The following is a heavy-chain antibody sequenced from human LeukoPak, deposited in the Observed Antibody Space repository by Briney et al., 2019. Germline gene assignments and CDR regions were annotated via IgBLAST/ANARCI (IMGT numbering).Heavy chain of an antibody. D-gene: IGHD5-18*01. CDR2: ISAYNGHT. CDR1: GYTFTSYG. J-gene: IGHJ4*02. Sequence: ASVKVSCKTSGYTFTSYGINWVRQAPGQGLEWMGWISAYNGHTNYAQKLQGRVTMTTDTSTGTAYMELRSLRSDDTAVYYCARSSGYSYGSDPDYWGQGTLVTVSS. CDR3: ARSSGYSYGSDPDY. V-gene: IGHV1-18*01.